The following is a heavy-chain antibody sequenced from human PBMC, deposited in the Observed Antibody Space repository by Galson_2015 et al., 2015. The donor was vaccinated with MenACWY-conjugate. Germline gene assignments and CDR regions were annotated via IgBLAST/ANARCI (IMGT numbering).Heavy chain of an antibody. Sequence: SLRLSCAASGFTFSSYWMDWARHAPGKGLVWVSRINSDGSSTSYADSVKGRFTISRDNAKNTLYLQMNSLRAEDTGVYYCARGGSKRYYYYGMDVWGQGTTVTVSS. D-gene: IGHD5-12*01. CDR3: ARGGSKRYYYYGMDV. J-gene: IGHJ6*02. V-gene: IGHV3-74*01. CDR2: INSDGSST. CDR1: GFTFSSYW.